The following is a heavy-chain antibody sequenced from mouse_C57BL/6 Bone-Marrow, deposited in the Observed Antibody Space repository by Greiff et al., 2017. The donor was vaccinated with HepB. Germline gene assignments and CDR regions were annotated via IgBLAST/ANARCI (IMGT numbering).Heavy chain of an antibody. CDR1: GYAFTNYL. Sequence: VKLMESGAELVRPGTSVKVSCKASGYAFTNYLIEWVKQRPGQGLEWIGVINPGSGGTNYNEKFKGKATLTADKSSSTAYMQLSSLTSEDSAVYFCASRGAMDYWGQGTSVTVSS. V-gene: IGHV1-54*01. CDR2: INPGSGGT. D-gene: IGHD3-1*01. J-gene: IGHJ4*01. CDR3: ASRGAMDY.